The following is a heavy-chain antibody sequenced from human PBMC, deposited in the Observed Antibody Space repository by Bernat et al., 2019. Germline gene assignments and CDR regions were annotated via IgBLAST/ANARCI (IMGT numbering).Heavy chain of an antibody. J-gene: IGHJ5*02. CDR2: ISYSGNS. Sequence: QLQLQESGPGLVKPSETLSLTCSVSGGSIRTNSYYWGWIRQPPGKGLEWIGTISYSGNSYYNSSLKSRVTMSVDTSKNQFSLNLGAMTAADTAVYYCARWTVVATIKFWFDPWGHGILVTVSS. D-gene: IGHD5-12*01. CDR1: GGSIRTNSYY. V-gene: IGHV4-39*07. CDR3: ARWTVVATIKFWFDP.